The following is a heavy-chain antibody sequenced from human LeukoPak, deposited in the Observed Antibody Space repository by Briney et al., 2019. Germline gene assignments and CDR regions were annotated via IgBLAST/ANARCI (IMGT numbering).Heavy chain of an antibody. J-gene: IGHJ3*02. Sequence: SETLSLTCTVSGGSVYSYYWSWIRQPPGKGLEWIGYIYDRVSTNYNPSLKSRVNMSVDRSKNQLSLNLSSVTAADTAVYYCARHVSSSSLKAIDAFDIWGQGTMVTVSS. CDR2: IYDRVST. V-gene: IGHV4-59*08. CDR1: GGSVYSYY. CDR3: ARHVSSSSLKAIDAFDI. D-gene: IGHD6-13*01.